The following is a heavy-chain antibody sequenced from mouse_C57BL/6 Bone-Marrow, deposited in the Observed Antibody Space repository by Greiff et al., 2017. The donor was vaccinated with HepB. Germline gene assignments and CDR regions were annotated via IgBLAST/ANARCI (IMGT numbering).Heavy chain of an antibody. CDR2: IDPETGGT. D-gene: IGHD3-2*02. Sequence: VQLQQSGAELVRPGASVTLSCKASGYTFTDYEMHWVKQTPVHGLEWIGAIDPETGGTAYNQKFKGKAILTADKSSSTAYMELRSLTSEDSAVYYCTRWAAQATLDYWGKGTTLTVSS. CDR3: TRWAAQATLDY. CDR1: GYTFTDYE. J-gene: IGHJ2*01. V-gene: IGHV1-15*01.